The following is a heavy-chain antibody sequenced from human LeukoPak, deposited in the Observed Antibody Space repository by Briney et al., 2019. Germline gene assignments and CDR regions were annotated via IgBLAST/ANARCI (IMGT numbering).Heavy chain of an antibody. Sequence: GGSLRLSCAASGFTFSSYAMHWVRQAPGKGLEWVAVISYDGSNKYYADSVKGRFTISRDNSKNTLYLQMNSLRAEDTAVYYCAKESEWLLSDGGNPTYYFDYWGQGTLVTVSS. V-gene: IGHV3-30-3*01. CDR1: GFTFSSYA. J-gene: IGHJ4*02. CDR3: AKESEWLLSDGGNPTYYFDY. CDR2: ISYDGSNK. D-gene: IGHD4-23*01.